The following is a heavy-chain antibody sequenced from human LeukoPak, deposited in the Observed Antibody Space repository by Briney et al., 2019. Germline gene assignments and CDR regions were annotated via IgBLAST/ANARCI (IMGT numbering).Heavy chain of an antibody. V-gene: IGHV3-23*01. CDR3: AKGGHDFNPFYW. J-gene: IGHJ4*02. CDR1: EFTFSTYA. Sequence: GGSLRLSCADSEFTFSTYAMGWVRQAPGKGLEWVSSIKAGGGDPFYADSVKGRVTISRDNSKNTLFLQLNSLRAEDTAVYYCAKGGHDFNPFYWWGQGTLVTVSS. D-gene: IGHD2-15*01. CDR2: IKAGGGDP.